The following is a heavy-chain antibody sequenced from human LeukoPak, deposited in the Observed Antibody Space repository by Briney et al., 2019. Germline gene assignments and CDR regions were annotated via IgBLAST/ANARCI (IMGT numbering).Heavy chain of an antibody. CDR2: ISSSGSTI. V-gene: IGHV3-48*03. Sequence: PGGSRRLSCAASGLTSSSYEMNWGGQAPGKGLEWGSCISSSGSTIYYADSVKGRFTISIDNSKNSLYLQMNSLRAEDKAVYYCAREWGATANWFDPWGQGTLVTVSS. J-gene: IGHJ5*02. CDR3: AREWGATANWFDP. CDR1: GLTSSSYE. D-gene: IGHD1-26*01.